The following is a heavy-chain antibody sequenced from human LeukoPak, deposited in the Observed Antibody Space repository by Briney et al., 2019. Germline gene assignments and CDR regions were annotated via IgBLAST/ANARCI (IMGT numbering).Heavy chain of an antibody. Sequence: GGSLRLSCAASGFTVSSNYMSWVRQAPGKGLEWVSVIYSGGSTYYADSVKGRFTISRDNSKNTLYLQMNSLRAEDTAVYYCAEDGSETTVVTPSGSRNWGQGTLVTVSS. V-gene: IGHV3-53*01. CDR1: GFTVSSNY. CDR2: IYSGGST. D-gene: IGHD4-23*01. J-gene: IGHJ1*01. CDR3: AEDGSETTVVTPSGSRN.